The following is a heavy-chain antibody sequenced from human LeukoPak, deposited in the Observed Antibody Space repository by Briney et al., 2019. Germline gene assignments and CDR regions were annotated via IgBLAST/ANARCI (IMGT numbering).Heavy chain of an antibody. V-gene: IGHV3-30*02. Sequence: GGSLRLSCAASGFTFSSYGMHWVRQAPGKGLEWVAFIPYDGSNKYYADSVKGRFTISRDNSKNTLYLQMNSLRAEDTAVCYCARREVYFDYWGQGTLVTVSS. CDR3: ARREVYFDY. CDR1: GFTFSSYG. D-gene: IGHD1-14*01. CDR2: IPYDGSNK. J-gene: IGHJ4*02.